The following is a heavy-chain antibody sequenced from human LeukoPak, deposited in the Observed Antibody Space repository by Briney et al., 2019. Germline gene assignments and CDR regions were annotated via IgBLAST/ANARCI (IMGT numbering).Heavy chain of an antibody. D-gene: IGHD5-18*01. J-gene: IGHJ4*02. CDR2: INSDGSRT. CDR1: GFTFSSYW. CDR3: AGGGYSYGHLIDY. V-gene: IGHV3-74*01. Sequence: GGSLRLSCTASGFTFSSYWMHWVRQAPGQGLEWVSRINSDGSRTSYADSVKGRFTISRDNAKNTLYLQMNSLRAEDTAVYYCAGGGYSYGHLIDYWGQGTLVTVSS.